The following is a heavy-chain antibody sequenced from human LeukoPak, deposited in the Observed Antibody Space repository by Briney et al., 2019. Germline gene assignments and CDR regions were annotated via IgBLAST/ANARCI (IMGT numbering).Heavy chain of an antibody. D-gene: IGHD4-17*01. V-gene: IGHV1-18*01. Sequence: GASVKVSCKASGYTFTSYGISWVRQAPGQGLEWMGWISAYNGNTNYAQKLQGRVTMTTDTSTSTAYMELRSLRSDDTAVYYCARDRVLHSTVTTPPGYWGQGTLVTVSS. J-gene: IGHJ4*02. CDR3: ARDRVLHSTVTTPPGY. CDR2: ISAYNGNT. CDR1: GYTFTSYG.